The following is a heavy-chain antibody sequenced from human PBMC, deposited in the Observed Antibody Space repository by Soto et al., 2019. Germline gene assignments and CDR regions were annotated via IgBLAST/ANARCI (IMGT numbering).Heavy chain of an antibody. CDR1: GYSFIDYY. J-gene: IGHJ4*02. CDR2: ISPKSGGT. CDR3: ARPPGYISDWYYFDL. V-gene: IGHV1-2*02. D-gene: IGHD3-9*01. Sequence: ASVKVSCKPSGYSFIDYYIHWVLQAPGQGFEWMGRISPKSGGTNYAQKFEGRVTMTWDTSLNTAYMELSSLISDDTAVYYCARPPGYISDWYYFDLWGQGTLVTVSS.